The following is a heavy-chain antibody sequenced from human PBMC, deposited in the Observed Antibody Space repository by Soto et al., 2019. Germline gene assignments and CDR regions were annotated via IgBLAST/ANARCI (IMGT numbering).Heavy chain of an antibody. CDR1: GFTYSNYA. J-gene: IGHJ4*02. V-gene: IGHV3-30*18. CDR2: VSHDGTL. Sequence: SLRLSCVASGFTYSNYAMHWVRQVPGKGLEWLAVVSHDGTLYPYADSVKGRFSISRDNSRKTLYLQMNSLRPEDTAVYYCVKDRSDTWSFDYWGQGTLVTVSS. CDR3: VKDRSDTWSFDY. D-gene: IGHD2-8*02.